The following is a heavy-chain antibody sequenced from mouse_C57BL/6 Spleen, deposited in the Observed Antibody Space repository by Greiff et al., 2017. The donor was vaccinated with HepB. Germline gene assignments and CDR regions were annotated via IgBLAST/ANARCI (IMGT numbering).Heavy chain of an antibody. V-gene: IGHV1-64*01. CDR1: GYTFTSYW. J-gene: IGHJ3*01. Sequence: VQLQQPGAELVKPGASVKLSCKASGYTFTSYWMHWVKKRPGQGLEWIGMIHPNSGSTNYNEKFKSKATLTVDKSSSTAYMQLRSLTCEDSAVYYCARKGYYYGSRGSWFAYWGQGTLVTVSA. D-gene: IGHD1-1*01. CDR3: ARKGYYYGSRGSWFAY. CDR2: IHPNSGST.